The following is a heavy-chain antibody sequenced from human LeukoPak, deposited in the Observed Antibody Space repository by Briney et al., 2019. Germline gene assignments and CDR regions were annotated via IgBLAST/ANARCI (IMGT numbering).Heavy chain of an antibody. CDR1: GGSISSSSYY. Sequence: PSETLSLTCTVSGGSISSSSYYWGWIRQPPGKGLEWIGSIYYSGSTYYNPSLKSRVTMSVDTSKNQFSLKLSSVTAADTAVYYCASIGYCSGGSCYTIDYWGQGTLVTVSS. V-gene: IGHV4-39*07. CDR2: IYYSGST. D-gene: IGHD2-15*01. CDR3: ASIGYCSGGSCYTIDY. J-gene: IGHJ4*02.